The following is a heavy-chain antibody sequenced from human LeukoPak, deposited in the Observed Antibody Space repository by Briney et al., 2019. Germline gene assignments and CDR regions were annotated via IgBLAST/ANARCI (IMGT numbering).Heavy chain of an antibody. CDR1: GGSFSGYY. Sequence: SETLSLTCAVYGGSFSGYYWSWIRQPPGKGLEWIGEINHSGSTNYNPSLKSRVTISVDTSENQFSLKLSSVTAADTAVYYCARLPYYYDSSGYRNWGQGTLVTVSS. D-gene: IGHD3-22*01. CDR3: ARLPYYYDSSGYRN. V-gene: IGHV4-34*01. J-gene: IGHJ4*02. CDR2: INHSGST.